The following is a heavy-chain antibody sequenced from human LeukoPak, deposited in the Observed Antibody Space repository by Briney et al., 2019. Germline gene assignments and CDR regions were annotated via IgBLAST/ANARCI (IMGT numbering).Heavy chain of an antibody. V-gene: IGHV3-21*04. CDR2: IRSSSSYI. CDR1: GFTFSSYS. Sequence: PGGSLRLSCAASGFTFSSYSMNWVRQAPGKGLEWVSSIRSSSSYIYYADSVKGRFTISRDNAKNSLYLQMNSLRAEDTAVYYCARELGLDYWGQGTLVTVSS. J-gene: IGHJ4*02. CDR3: ARELGLDY.